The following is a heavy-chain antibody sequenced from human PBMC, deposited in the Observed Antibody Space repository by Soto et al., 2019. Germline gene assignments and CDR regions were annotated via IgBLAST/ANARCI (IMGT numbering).Heavy chain of an antibody. CDR3: ARDKGIAAAGTHIYYFDY. V-gene: IGHV1-69*06. D-gene: IGHD6-13*01. J-gene: IGHJ4*02. CDR2: IIPIFGTA. CDR1: GGTFSSYA. Sequence: SVKVSCKASGGTFSSYAISWVRQAPGQGLEWMGGIIPIFGTANYAQKFQGRVTITADKSTSTAYMELSSLRSEDTAVYYCARDKGIAAAGTHIYYFDYWGQGTLVTVSS.